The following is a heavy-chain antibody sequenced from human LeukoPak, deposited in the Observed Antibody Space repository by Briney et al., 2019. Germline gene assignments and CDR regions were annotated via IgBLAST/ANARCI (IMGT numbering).Heavy chain of an antibody. CDR1: GLTFSTFG. J-gene: IGHJ4*02. V-gene: IGHV3-30*02. CDR3: AKGGYYFDY. CDR2: IRFDGSNT. Sequence: GGSLRLSCAASGLTFSTFGMHWVRQAPGKGLEWVAFIRFDGSNTCYAESLKGRFTISRDNSKNTLYLQMNSLRAEDTAIYFCAKGGYYFDYWGQGALVIVSS.